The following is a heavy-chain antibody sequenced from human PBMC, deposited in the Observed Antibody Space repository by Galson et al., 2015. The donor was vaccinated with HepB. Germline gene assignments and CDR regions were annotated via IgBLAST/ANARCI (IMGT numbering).Heavy chain of an antibody. Sequence: SLRLSCAASGFTFSNAWMSWVRQAPGKGLEWVGRIKSKTDGGTTDYAAPVKGRFTISRDDSKNTLYLQMNSLKTEDTAVYYCTTEEGSHYGDYDSGYYGVDVWGQGTTVTVSS. CDR1: GFTFSNAW. CDR3: TTEEGSHYGDYDSGYYGVDV. V-gene: IGHV3-15*01. D-gene: IGHD4-17*01. J-gene: IGHJ6*02. CDR2: IKSKTDGGTT.